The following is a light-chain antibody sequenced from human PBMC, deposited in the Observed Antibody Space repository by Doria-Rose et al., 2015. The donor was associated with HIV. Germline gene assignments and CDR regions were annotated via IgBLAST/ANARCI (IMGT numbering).Light chain of an antibody. CDR1: QTVSTY. Sequence: QSPSSLSASIGGRVTITCRASQTVSTYLNWFQQEPGKAPKLLIYAASRLQSGVPSRFSGSGSGTDFTLTISGLQPGDFATYYCQQTYSSPPWTFGQGTKVAMK. J-gene: IGKJ1*01. CDR2: AAS. V-gene: IGKV1-39*01. CDR3: QQTYSSPPWT.